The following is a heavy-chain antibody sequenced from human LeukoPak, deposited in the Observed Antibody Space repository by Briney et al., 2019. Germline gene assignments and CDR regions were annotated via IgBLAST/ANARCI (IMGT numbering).Heavy chain of an antibody. V-gene: IGHV3-53*01. D-gene: IGHD5-18*01. CDR2: IYSGSST. Sequence: GGSLRLSCAASGFTVSSNYMSWVRQAPGKGLEWVSLIYSGSSTYYADSVKGRFTISRDNFKNTLYLQMNSLRAEDTAVYYCARSGYSYGFRGKDDAFDIWGQGTMVTVSS. CDR1: GFTVSSNY. J-gene: IGHJ3*02. CDR3: ARSGYSYGFRGKDDAFDI.